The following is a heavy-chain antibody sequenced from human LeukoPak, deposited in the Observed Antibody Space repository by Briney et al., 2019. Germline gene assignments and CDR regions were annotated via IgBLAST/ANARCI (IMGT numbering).Heavy chain of an antibody. V-gene: IGHV4-59*01. CDR2: IFYNGST. CDR1: GGSISSYY. J-gene: IGHJ4*02. Sequence: SETLSLTCTVSGGSISSYYWSWIRQPPGKGLEWIGYIFYNGSTHYNPSLKSRVTISLDTSKNQFSLKLASVTAADTAVYYCAREGGSYGGDFDYWGQGTLVTVSS. D-gene: IGHD1-26*01. CDR3: AREGGSYGGDFDY.